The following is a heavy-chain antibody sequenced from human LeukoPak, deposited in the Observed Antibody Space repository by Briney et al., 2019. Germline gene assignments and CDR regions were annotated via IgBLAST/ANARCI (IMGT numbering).Heavy chain of an antibody. D-gene: IGHD3-22*01. CDR2: ISAYSGNT. Sequence: ASVKVSCKASGYTFTNYGIFWVRQAPGQGLEWMGWISAYSGNTNYAQKLQGRVTMSTETSTSTAYMELESLRSDDTAVYYCAISQGSYYDTSGYLGGDYWGQGTLVTVSS. CDR3: AISQGSYYDTSGYLGGDY. CDR1: GYTFTNYG. J-gene: IGHJ4*02. V-gene: IGHV1-18*01.